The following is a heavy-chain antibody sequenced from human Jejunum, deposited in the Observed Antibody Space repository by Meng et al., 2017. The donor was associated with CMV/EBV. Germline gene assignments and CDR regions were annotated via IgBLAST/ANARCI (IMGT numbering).Heavy chain of an antibody. Sequence: FSNSRMSWVRQAPGKGLEWVANIKQDASETYYLDSLKGRFTISRDNAENSLYLQMNSLRAEDTAVYYCASLNYYDSRGYHWYFDLWGRGTLVTVSS. CDR1: FSNSR. CDR2: IKQDASET. D-gene: IGHD3-22*01. J-gene: IGHJ2*01. V-gene: IGHV3-7*01. CDR3: ASLNYYDSRGYHWYFDL.